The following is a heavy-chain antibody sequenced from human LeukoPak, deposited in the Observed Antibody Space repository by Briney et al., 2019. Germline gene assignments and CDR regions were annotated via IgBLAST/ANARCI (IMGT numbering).Heavy chain of an antibody. CDR1: GGSISSGDYY. D-gene: IGHD2-15*01. CDR3: ARDMLTCSGGSCYSSGFDY. CDR2: IFYSGST. V-gene: IGHV4-30-4*01. Sequence: SETLSLTCTVSGGSISSGDYYWRWVRQPPGTGLEWIGSIFYSGSTYYNPSLKSRVSISVDTSKNQFSLKLSSVTAADTAVYYCARDMLTCSGGSCYSSGFDYWGQGTLVTVSS. J-gene: IGHJ4*02.